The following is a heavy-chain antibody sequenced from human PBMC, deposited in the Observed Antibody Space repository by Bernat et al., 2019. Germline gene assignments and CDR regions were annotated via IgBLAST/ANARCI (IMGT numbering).Heavy chain of an antibody. J-gene: IGHJ6*02. V-gene: IGHV4-39*07. CDR3: ARWDWNTNYYYATDV. D-gene: IGHD1/OR15-1a*01. CDR1: GGSISSSSYY. CDR2: IYYSGTA. Sequence: QLQLQESGPGLVKPSETLSLTCTVSGGSISSSSYYWGWIRQPPGKGLEWIGSIYYSGTAYYNPSLMSLVTMSVDTSKNQFSLKLSSVTAADTAVYYCARWDWNTNYYYATDVWGQGTTVTVSS.